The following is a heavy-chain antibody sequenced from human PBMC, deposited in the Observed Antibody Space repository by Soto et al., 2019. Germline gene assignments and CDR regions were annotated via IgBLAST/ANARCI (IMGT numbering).Heavy chain of an antibody. Sequence: PSETLSLTCTVSGGSIISSSYYWGWIRQPPGKGLEWIGSIYYSGSTYYNPSLKSRVTISVDTSKNQFSLKLSSVTAADTAVYYCARHRIAVAGTLLGYFDYWGQGTLVTVSS. CDR2: IYYSGST. CDR3: ARHRIAVAGTLLGYFDY. V-gene: IGHV4-39*01. J-gene: IGHJ4*02. CDR1: GGSIISSSYY. D-gene: IGHD6-19*01.